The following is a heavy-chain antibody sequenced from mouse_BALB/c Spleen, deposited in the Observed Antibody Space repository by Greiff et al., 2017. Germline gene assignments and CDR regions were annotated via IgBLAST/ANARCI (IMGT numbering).Heavy chain of an antibody. CDR3: ARSPNWDDYAMDY. CDR1: GFTFSSFG. D-gene: IGHD4-1*01. Sequence: EVQRVESGGGLVQPGGSRKLSCAASGFTFSSFGMHWVRQAPEKGLEWVAYISSGSSTIYYADTVKGRFTISRDNPKNTLFLQMTSLRSEDTAMYYCARSPNWDDYAMDYWGQGTSVTVSS. CDR2: ISSGSSTI. J-gene: IGHJ4*01. V-gene: IGHV5-17*02.